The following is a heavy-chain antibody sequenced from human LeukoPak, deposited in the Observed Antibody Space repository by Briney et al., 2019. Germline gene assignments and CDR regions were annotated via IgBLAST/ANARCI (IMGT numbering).Heavy chain of an antibody. D-gene: IGHD2-8*02. Sequence: SQTLSLTCTVSGGSISNNTDYWGWFRQPPGKGLEWIVSIYYSGSSYYNPSLKSRVTISVDTSKNQFSLKLSSVTAADTAVYYCARLSRGTGFSRWFDPWGQGTLVTVSS. CDR1: GGSISNNTDY. V-gene: IGHV4-39*01. CDR3: ARLSRGTGFSRWFDP. J-gene: IGHJ5*02. CDR2: IYYSGSS.